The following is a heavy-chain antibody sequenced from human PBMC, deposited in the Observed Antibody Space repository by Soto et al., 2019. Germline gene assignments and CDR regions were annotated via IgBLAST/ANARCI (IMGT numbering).Heavy chain of an antibody. J-gene: IGHJ6*02. CDR2: INHSGST. CDR1: GGSFSGYY. D-gene: IGHD3-16*01. CDR3: ARGLDDYVWGNQPVSL. V-gene: IGHV4-34*01. Sequence: SETLSLTCAVYGGSFSGYYWSWIRQPPGKGLEWIGEINHSGSTNYNPSLKSRVTISVDTSKNQFSLKLSSVTAADTAVYYCARGLDDYVWGNQPVSLWGQGTTVTVSS.